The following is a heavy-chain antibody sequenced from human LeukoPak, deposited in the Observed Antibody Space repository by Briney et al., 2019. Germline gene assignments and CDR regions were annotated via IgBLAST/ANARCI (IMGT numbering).Heavy chain of an antibody. V-gene: IGHV1-69*13. J-gene: IGHJ6*03. CDR1: GGTFSSYA. CDR3: ARDGGSWYGGNSLHYYYMDV. D-gene: IGHD4-23*01. CDR2: IIPIFGTA. Sequence: ASVKVSCKASGGTFSSYAISWVRQAPGQGLEWMGGIIPIFGTANYAQKFQGRVTITADESTSTAYMELSSLRSEDTAVYYCARDGGSWYGGNSLHYYYMDVWGKGTTVTISS.